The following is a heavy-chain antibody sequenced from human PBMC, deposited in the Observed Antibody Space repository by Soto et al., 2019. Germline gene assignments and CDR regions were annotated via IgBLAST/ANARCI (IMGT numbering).Heavy chain of an antibody. CDR3: AHICSGGGCYPNYYYAMDG. CDR1: GFSLSTSGVG. D-gene: IGHD2-15*01. V-gene: IGHV2-5*02. J-gene: IGHJ6*02. CDR2: IYWDGDK. Sequence: QITLTECGPTLVKPTQTLTLTCSFSGFSLSTSGVGVAWIRQPPGKALDWLALIYWDGDKHYSPSLKTRLTIAKATSKDQVVLTMTNMNHVDTATYYCAHICSGGGCYPNYYYAMDGWGQGTTVTVSS.